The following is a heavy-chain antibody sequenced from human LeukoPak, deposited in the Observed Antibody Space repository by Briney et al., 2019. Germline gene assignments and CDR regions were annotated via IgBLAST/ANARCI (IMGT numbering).Heavy chain of an antibody. J-gene: IGHJ6*03. D-gene: IGHD1-14*01. Sequence: SSETLSLTCAVYGGSFSGYYWSWIRQPPGKGLERIGEINHSGSTNYNPSLKSRVTISVDTSKNQFSLKLSSVTAADTAVYYCARGLSRVVSRRTVRYMDVWGKGTTVTVSS. CDR1: GGSFSGYY. V-gene: IGHV4-34*01. CDR2: INHSGST. CDR3: ARGLSRVVSRRTVRYMDV.